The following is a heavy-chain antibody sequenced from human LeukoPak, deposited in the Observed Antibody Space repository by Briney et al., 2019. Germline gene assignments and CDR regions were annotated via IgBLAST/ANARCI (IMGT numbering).Heavy chain of an antibody. Sequence: GGSLRLSCAASGFTFSNYNMNWVRQAPGKGLEWVSSINRSNIYIYYADSVKGRFTISRDNAKNSLYLQMNNLRAEDTAVYYCARGRYDSSGYYALFDYWGQGTLVTVSS. CDR2: INRSNIYI. CDR1: GFTFSNYN. V-gene: IGHV3-21*01. CDR3: ARGRYDSSGYYALFDY. D-gene: IGHD3-22*01. J-gene: IGHJ4*02.